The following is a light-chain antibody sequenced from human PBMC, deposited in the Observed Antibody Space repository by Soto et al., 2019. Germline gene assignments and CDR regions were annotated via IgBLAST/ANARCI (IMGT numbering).Light chain of an antibody. CDR1: NSDVGGYNY. V-gene: IGLV2-14*01. CDR3: SSYTTSTTWV. CDR2: EVS. Sequence: QAVVTQPASVSGSPGQSIAISCTGTNSDVGGYNYVSWYQHHPGKAPKLMIYEVSNRPSGVSNRFSGSKSGNTASLTISGLQAEDEADYYCSSYTTSTTWVFGGGTKLTVL. J-gene: IGLJ3*02.